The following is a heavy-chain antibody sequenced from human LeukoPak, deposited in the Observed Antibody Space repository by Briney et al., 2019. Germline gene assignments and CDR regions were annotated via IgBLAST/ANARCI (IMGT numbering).Heavy chain of an antibody. CDR1: GFTFSIYA. CDR3: AKGGAQQAVYYFDY. CDR2: INGISGET. J-gene: IGHJ4*02. D-gene: IGHD6-19*01. V-gene: IGHV3-23*01. Sequence: GGSLRLSCAASGFTFSIYAMTWVRQAPGKGLEWVSGINGISGETYYADSVKGRFTISRDNSRNMLFLQMSSLRPDDTAVYYCAKGGAQQAVYYFDYWGQGTLVTVSS.